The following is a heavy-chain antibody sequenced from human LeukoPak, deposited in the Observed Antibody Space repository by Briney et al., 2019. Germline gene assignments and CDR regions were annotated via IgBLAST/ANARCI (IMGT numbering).Heavy chain of an antibody. D-gene: IGHD3-22*01. CDR3: ARDYYDSSGYYYVFFQY. CDR2: IYTSGST. J-gene: IGHJ1*01. V-gene: IGHV4-4*07. Sequence: PSETLSLTCTVSGGSISSYYWSWIRQPAGKGLEWIGRIYTSGSTNYNPSLKSRVTMSVDTSKNQFSLKLSSVTAADTAVYYCARDYYDSSGYYYVFFQYWGQGTLVTVSS. CDR1: GGSISSYY.